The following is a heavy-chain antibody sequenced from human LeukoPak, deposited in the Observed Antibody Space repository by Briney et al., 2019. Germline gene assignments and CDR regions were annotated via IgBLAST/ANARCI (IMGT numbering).Heavy chain of an antibody. Sequence: GSLKLSCAASGFTFSTYTMNWVRQAPGKGLEWVSTVSDSSDVHYSDSVKGRFTISRDNARNSLYLRMNSLRDEDTAVYYCARDGLHTGHFDYWGQGTLVTVSS. CDR2: VSDSSDV. J-gene: IGHJ4*02. CDR3: ARDGLHTGHFDY. V-gene: IGHV3-48*02. D-gene: IGHD2-21*01. CDR1: GFTFSTYT.